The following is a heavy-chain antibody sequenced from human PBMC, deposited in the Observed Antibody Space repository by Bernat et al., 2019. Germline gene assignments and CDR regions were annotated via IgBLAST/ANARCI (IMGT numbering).Heavy chain of an antibody. J-gene: IGHJ6*02. CDR1: GYTFTTYG. CDR2: ISAYNGNT. Sequence: QVQLVQSGVEVKKPGASVKVSCKASGYTFTTYGISWVRQAPGQGLEWMGWISAYNGNTNYAQKVQGRVTMTTDTSTSTAYMELRRLRSDDTAVYYCARKGLRDSHYYDFGMDVWGQGTTVTVSS. V-gene: IGHV1-18*01. D-gene: IGHD2-8*01. CDR3: ARKGLRDSHYYDFGMDV.